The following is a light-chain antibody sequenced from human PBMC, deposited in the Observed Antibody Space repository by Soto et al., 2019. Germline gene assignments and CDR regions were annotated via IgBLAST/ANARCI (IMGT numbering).Light chain of an antibody. CDR1: QGIGNA. CDR3: LQDINYPWT. J-gene: IGKJ1*01. CDR2: GAS. Sequence: AIQMTQSPSSLSASVGDRVTISCRASQGIGNALGWSQQKPGKPPKVLIYGASNLQSGVPPRFSGSGSGTDFTLAISSLQPEDSATYYCLQDINYPWTFGQGTKVDIK. V-gene: IGKV1-6*01.